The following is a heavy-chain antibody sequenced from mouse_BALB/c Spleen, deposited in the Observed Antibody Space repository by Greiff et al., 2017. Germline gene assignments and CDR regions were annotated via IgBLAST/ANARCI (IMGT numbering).Heavy chain of an antibody. CDR2: ISSGSSTI. D-gene: IGHD1-2*01. J-gene: IGHJ2*01. CDR3: ARENGDVGY. V-gene: IGHV5-17*02. CDR1: GFTFSSFG. Sequence: DVKLQESGGGLVQPGGSRKLSCAASGFTFSSFGMHWVRQAPEKGLEWVAYISSGSSTIYYADTVKGRFTISRDNPKNTLFLQMTSLRSEDTAMYYCARENGDVGYWGQGTTLTVSS.